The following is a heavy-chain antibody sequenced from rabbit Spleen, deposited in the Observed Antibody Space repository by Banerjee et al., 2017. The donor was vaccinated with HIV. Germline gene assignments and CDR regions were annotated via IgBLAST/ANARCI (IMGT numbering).Heavy chain of an antibody. D-gene: IGHD2-1*01. V-gene: IGHV1S45*01. CDR2: TVGGRSTFT. J-gene: IGHJ4*01. CDR1: GFSFNSNDY. CDR3: ARGSAAMTMVITGFYLTL. Sequence: QEQLVESGGGLVQPEGSLTLTCKASGFSFNSNDYMCWVRQAPGKGLEWIACTVGGRSTFTYYASWAKGRFTISKASSTTVTLQMTSLTAADTATYFCARGSAAMTMVITGFYLTLWGPGTLVTVS.